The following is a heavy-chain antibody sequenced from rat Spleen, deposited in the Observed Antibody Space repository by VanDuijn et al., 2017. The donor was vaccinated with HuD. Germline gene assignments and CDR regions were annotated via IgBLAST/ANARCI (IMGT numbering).Heavy chain of an antibody. CDR2: ITNTGGST. D-gene: IGHD1-1*01. V-gene: IGHV5-27*01. Sequence: EVQLVESGGGLVQPGRSLKLSCAASGFTYSNYVMAWFRQAPTKGLEWVASITNTGGSTYYPDSVKGRFTISRDNAKSTLYLQMNSLRSEDTATYYCTSASGDYWGQGVMVTVSS. J-gene: IGHJ2*01. CDR3: TSASGDY. CDR1: GFTYSNYV.